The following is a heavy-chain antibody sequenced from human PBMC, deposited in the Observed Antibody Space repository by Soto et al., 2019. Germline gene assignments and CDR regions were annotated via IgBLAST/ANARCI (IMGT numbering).Heavy chain of an antibody. CDR3: AGGNYYGDY. D-gene: IGHD1-26*01. CDR2: ISYDGSNR. J-gene: IGHJ4*02. Sequence: QVRLVQSGGGVVQPGRSLQLSCAASGFTFSNYGMHWVRQAPGKGLEWVAFISYDGSNRHYADSVRGRFTISRDNSKNTLYLQMNSLRVEDTAVYFCAGGNYYGDYWGQGTLVTVSS. CDR1: GFTFSNYG. V-gene: IGHV3-30*03.